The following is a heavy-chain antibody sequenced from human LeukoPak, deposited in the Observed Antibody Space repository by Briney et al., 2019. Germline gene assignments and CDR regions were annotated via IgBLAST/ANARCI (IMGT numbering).Heavy chain of an antibody. CDR3: ARGSVLLGDCTNGVCFHFDY. CDR1: GDSISSDY. Sequence: SETLSLTCAVSGDSISSDYWSGVRQPPGKGLEWIGYIYYSGSTNYNPSLKSRVTISVDTSKNQFSLKLSSVTAADTAVYYCARGSVLLGDCTNGVCFHFDYWGQGTLVTVSS. V-gene: IGHV4-59*01. J-gene: IGHJ4*02. CDR2: IYYSGST. D-gene: IGHD2-8*01.